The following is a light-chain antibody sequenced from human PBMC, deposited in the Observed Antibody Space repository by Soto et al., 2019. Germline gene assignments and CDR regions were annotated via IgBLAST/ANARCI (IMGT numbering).Light chain of an antibody. CDR2: QDT. V-gene: IGLV3-1*01. J-gene: IGLJ3*02. Sequence: SYELTQPPSVSVSPGQTVSITCSGDNLRDKYVSWYQKKPAQPPVLVIYQDTKRPSGIPERFSGSDSGNTATLTISGTQAMDEADYYCQTWDSGIAVFGGGTKVTVL. CDR1: NLRDKY. CDR3: QTWDSGIAV.